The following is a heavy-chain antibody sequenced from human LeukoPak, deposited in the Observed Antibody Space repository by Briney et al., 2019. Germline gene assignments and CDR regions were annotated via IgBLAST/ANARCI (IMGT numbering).Heavy chain of an antibody. V-gene: IGHV3-21*01. Sequence: PGGSLRLSCAASGFTFSSYSMNWVRQAPGKGLEWVSSISSSSSYIYYADSVKGRFTISRDNAKNSLYLQMNSLRAEDTAVYYCASRIYGLRTSILWGQGTLVTVSS. D-gene: IGHD4-17*01. CDR1: GFTFSSYS. CDR2: ISSSSSYI. J-gene: IGHJ4*02. CDR3: ASRIYGLRTSIL.